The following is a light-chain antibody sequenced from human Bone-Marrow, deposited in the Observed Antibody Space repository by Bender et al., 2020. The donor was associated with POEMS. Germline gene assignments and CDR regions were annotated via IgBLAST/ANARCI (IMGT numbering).Light chain of an antibody. CDR3: CSYAGSSIWV. V-gene: IGLV2-23*02. Sequence: QSALTQPASVSGSPGQSITISCAGTSSDVGRYNLVSWYQQHPGKAPELMIYEVNKRPSGVSNRFSGSKSDNTASLTISGLQAEDEADFYCCSYAGSSIWVFGGGTKLTVL. CDR1: SSDVGRYNL. CDR2: EVN. J-gene: IGLJ3*02.